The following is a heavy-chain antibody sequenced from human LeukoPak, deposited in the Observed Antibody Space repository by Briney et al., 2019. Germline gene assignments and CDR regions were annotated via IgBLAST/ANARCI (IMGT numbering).Heavy chain of an antibody. D-gene: IGHD2-2*01. V-gene: IGHV4-59*08. CDR1: GGSISSYY. CDR2: IYYSGGT. J-gene: IGHJ4*02. Sequence: PSETLSLTCGVSGGSISSYYWSWIRQPPGKGLEWIGYIYYSGGTKYNPSLKSRVTISVDTSKNQFSLKLTSVTAADTAVYYCARLGIGVVPSAMLGDYYFDYWGQGTLVTVSS. CDR3: ARLGIGVVPSAMLGDYYFDY.